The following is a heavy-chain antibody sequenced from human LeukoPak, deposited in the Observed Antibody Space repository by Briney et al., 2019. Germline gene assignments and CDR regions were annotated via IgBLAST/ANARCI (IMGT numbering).Heavy chain of an antibody. CDR3: ATSPRGYQLLEPGS. V-gene: IGHV3-7*01. J-gene: IGHJ4*02. CDR1: GFTFSDFW. D-gene: IGHD2-2*01. Sequence: GGSLRLSCAASGFTFSDFWMTWFRQAPGKGLKWVANIDQDGSEKYYLDSVKGRLTISRDNAKNSLYLQMNSLSVEDTAVYYCATSPRGYQLLEPGSWGQGTLVTVSS. CDR2: IDQDGSEK.